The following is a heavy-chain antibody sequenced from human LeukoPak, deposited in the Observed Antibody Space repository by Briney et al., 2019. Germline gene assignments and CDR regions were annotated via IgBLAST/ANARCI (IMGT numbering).Heavy chain of an antibody. J-gene: IGHJ4*02. D-gene: IGHD3-22*01. CDR3: ARDERYDSSGYPFDY. CDR1: GHTFTGYF. V-gene: IGHV1-2*02. CDR2: INPNSGGT. Sequence: ASVKVSCKASGHTFTGYFIHWVRQAPGQGLEWVGWINPNSGGTNYAQKFQGRVTMTSDTSISTAYMELSRLRSDDTAVYYCARDERYDSSGYPFDYWGQGTLVTVSS.